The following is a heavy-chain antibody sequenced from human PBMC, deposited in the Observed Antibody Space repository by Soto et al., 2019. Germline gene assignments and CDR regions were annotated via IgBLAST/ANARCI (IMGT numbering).Heavy chain of an antibody. V-gene: IGHV1-69*01. CDR3: ARSQGSSTSLEIYYYYYYGMDV. CDR1: GGTFSSYA. D-gene: IGHD2-2*01. J-gene: IGHJ6*02. CDR2: IIPISETT. Sequence: QVQLVQSGAEVKKPGSSVKVSCKASGGTFSSYAISWVRQAPGQGLEWMGGIIPISETTNYAQKFQGRVTITAGESKSTGYMELSSLRSEDTAVYYCARSQGSSTSLEIYYYYYYGMDVWGQGTTVTVSS.